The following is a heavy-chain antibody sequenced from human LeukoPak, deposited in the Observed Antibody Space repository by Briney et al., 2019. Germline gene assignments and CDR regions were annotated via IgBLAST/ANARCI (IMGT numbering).Heavy chain of an antibody. Sequence: GGSLRLSCAASGFNFNNAWMNWVRQAPGKGLEWVGRIRSNAYGGATESAAPVTGRFTISRDDSESTMYLQMNSLKIEDTAVYYCTRSSNRDDSSDFDCWGQGTLVTVSS. CDR1: GFNFNNAW. V-gene: IGHV3-15*07. J-gene: IGHJ4*02. D-gene: IGHD3-22*01. CDR3: TRSSNRDDSSDFDC. CDR2: IRSNAYGGAT.